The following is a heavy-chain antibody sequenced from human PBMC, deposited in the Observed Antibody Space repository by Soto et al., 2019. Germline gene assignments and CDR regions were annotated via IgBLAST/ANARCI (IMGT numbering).Heavy chain of an antibody. CDR3: AREAYSGSYSDWFDP. CDR2: IIPIFGTA. Sequence: GASVKVSCKASGGTLSSYAISWVRQAPGQGLEWMGGIIPIFGTANYAQKFQGRVTITADESTSTAYMELSSLRSEDTAVYYCAREAYSGSYSDWFDPWGQGTLVTVSS. D-gene: IGHD1-26*01. J-gene: IGHJ5*02. V-gene: IGHV1-69*13. CDR1: GGTLSSYA.